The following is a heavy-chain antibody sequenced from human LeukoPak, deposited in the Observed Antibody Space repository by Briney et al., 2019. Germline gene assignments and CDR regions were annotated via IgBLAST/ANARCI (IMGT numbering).Heavy chain of an antibody. D-gene: IGHD5-18*01. J-gene: IGHJ4*02. CDR3: ARDKRHSYGRYFDH. Sequence: SETLSLTCSVSGDSISTYHWNWIRKPPGKGLEWIGYMQSTGNSKYNPSLRSRVTTFVDTSKNQVALILSSVTAADTAVYYCARDKRHSYGRYFDHWGQGALVTVSS. CDR1: GDSISTYH. CDR2: MQSTGNS. V-gene: IGHV4-59*01.